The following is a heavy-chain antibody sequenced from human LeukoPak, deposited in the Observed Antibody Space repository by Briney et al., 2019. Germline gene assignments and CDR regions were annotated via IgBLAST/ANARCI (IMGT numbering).Heavy chain of an antibody. J-gene: IGHJ4*02. CDR2: IIPILGIA. Sequence: SVSVSYRASGGTFNIYAISWVRQAPGQGLEWMGRIIPILGIANYAQKFQGRVTITADKSTSTAYMELSSLRSEDTAVYYCARYYDSSGYLEDYWGQGTLVTVSS. CDR3: ARYYDSSGYLEDY. V-gene: IGHV1-69*04. D-gene: IGHD3-22*01. CDR1: GGTFNIYA.